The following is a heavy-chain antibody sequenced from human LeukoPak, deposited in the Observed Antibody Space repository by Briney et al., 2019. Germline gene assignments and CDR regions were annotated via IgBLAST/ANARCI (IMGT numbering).Heavy chain of an antibody. V-gene: IGHV1-24*01. CDR1: GYTLTELS. D-gene: IGHD3-22*01. CDR3: ATVDYYDSCGNFYY. J-gene: IGHJ4*02. CDR2: FDPEDGET. Sequence: ASVKVSCKVSGYTLTELSMHWVRQAPGRGLEWMGGFDPEDGETIYAQKFQGRVTMTEDTSTDTAYMELSSLRSEDTAVYYCATVDYYDSCGNFYYWGQGTLVTVSS.